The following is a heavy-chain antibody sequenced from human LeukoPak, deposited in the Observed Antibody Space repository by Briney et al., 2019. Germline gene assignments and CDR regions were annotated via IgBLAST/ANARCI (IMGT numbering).Heavy chain of an antibody. D-gene: IGHD1-26*01. CDR2: ISSGSEII. Sequence: GGSLRLSCAASGFTISTYNMNWVRQAPGKGLEWVSFISSGSEIIYYADSVKGRFTVSRDNAKNSLYLQMNSLRDEDTAVYYCARNPAGIGDYWGQGTLVTVSS. CDR1: GFTISTYN. V-gene: IGHV3-48*02. CDR3: ARNPAGIGDY. J-gene: IGHJ4*02.